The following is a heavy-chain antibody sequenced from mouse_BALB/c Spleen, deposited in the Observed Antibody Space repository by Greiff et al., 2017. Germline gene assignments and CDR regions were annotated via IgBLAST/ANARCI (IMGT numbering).Heavy chain of an antibody. D-gene: IGHD2-10*02. V-gene: IGHV1S81*02. J-gene: IGHJ4*01. CDR2: INPSNGGT. Sequence: QVQLQQPGAELVKPGASVKLSCKASGYTFTSYYMYWVKQRPGQGLEWIGGINPSNGGTNFNEKFKSKATLTVDKSSSTAYMQLSSLTSEDSAVYYCTRVWYPYAMDYWGQGTSVTVSS. CDR3: TRVWYPYAMDY. CDR1: GYTFTSYY.